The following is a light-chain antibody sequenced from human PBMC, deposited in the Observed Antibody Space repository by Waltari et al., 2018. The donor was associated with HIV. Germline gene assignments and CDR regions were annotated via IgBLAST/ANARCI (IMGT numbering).Light chain of an antibody. V-gene: IGKV3-15*01. Sequence: EIVVTQSPATLSVSPGERATLSCSSSQNIMFNFAWYQHKPGQAPRLLNFGASTRASGVPARFSGSGSGTEFTLTITSPQSEDTAVYYCQQYEAWPHTFGGGTKVEIK. CDR3: QQYEAWPHT. J-gene: IGKJ4*01. CDR1: QNIMFN. CDR2: GAS.